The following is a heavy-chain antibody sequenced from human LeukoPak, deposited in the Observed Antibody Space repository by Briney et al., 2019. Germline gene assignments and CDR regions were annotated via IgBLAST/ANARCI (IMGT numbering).Heavy chain of an antibody. CDR3: ARDAVSLAAAGTSDY. D-gene: IGHD6-13*01. CDR2: ISSSSSYT. J-gene: IGHJ4*02. V-gene: IGHV3-11*05. Sequence: GGSLRLSCAASGFTFSDYYMSWIRQAPGKGLEWVAYISSSSSYTNYADSVKGRFTISRDNAKNSLYLQMNSLRAEDTAVYYCARDAVSLAAAGTSDYWGQGTLVTVSS. CDR1: GFTFSDYY.